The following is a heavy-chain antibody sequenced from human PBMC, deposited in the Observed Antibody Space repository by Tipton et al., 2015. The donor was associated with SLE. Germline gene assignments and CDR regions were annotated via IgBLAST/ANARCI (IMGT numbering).Heavy chain of an antibody. CDR1: GFTFSNYG. Sequence: SLRLSCAASGFTFSNYGMHWVRQAPGKGLEWVAFIRYDGSNKSYADSVKGRFTISRDNAKNSLYLQMNSLRAEDTAVYYCARGVHSSAEYFQDWGQGTLVTVSS. V-gene: IGHV3-30*02. CDR2: IRYDGSNK. CDR3: ARGVHSSAEYFQD. D-gene: IGHD2-15*01. J-gene: IGHJ1*01.